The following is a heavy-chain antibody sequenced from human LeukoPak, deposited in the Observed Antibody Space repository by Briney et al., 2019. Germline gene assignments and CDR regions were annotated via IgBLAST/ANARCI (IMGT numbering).Heavy chain of an antibody. V-gene: IGHV4-34*01. CDR1: GGSFSGYY. CDR3: ARSSDFTFGGVIPIGPYFDY. CDR2: INHSGST. D-gene: IGHD3-16*02. Sequence: SETLSPTCAVYGGSFSGYYWSGIRQPPGKGLEWIGEINHSGSTNYNPSLKSRATISVDTSKNQFSLKLSSVTAAGTAVYYCARSSDFTFGGVIPIGPYFDYWGQGTLVTVSS. J-gene: IGHJ4*02.